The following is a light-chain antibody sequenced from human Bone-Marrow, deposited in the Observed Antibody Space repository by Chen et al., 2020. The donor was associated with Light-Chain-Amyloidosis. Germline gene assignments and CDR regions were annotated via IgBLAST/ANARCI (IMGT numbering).Light chain of an antibody. CDR3: SSYTITITLV. CDR2: EVT. CDR1: SSDVGGDNH. V-gene: IGLV2-14*01. Sequence: QSALTQPASVSGSPGQSITISCTGTSSDVGGDNHVSWYQQHPDKAPKLMIYEVTNRPSCVPARFSGSKSYNTASLIISGLQSEAEDDYFCSSYTITITLVFGSGISVTV. J-gene: IGLJ1*01.